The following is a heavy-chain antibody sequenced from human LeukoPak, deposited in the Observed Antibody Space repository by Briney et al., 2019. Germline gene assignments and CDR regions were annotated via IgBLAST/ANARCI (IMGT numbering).Heavy chain of an antibody. CDR2: IIPIFGTA. D-gene: IGHD6-19*01. J-gene: IGHJ3*02. CDR3: ARSAGRAHDAFDI. Sequence: SVKVSCKASGGTFSSYAISWVRQAPGQGLEWMGGIIPIFGTANYAQKFQGRVTITTDESTSTAYMELSSLRSEDTAVYYCARSAGRAHDAFDIWGQGTMVTVSP. CDR1: GGTFSSYA. V-gene: IGHV1-69*05.